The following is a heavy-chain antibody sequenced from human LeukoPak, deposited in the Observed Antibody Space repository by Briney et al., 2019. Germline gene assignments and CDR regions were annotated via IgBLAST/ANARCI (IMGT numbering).Heavy chain of an antibody. CDR3: ARAGGYSSGYQDY. J-gene: IGHJ4*02. CDR2: IYYSGST. CDR1: GGSISSYY. Sequence: SETPSLTCTVSGGSISSYYWSWIRQPPGRGLEWIGYIYYSGSTNYNPSLKSRVTISVDTSKNQFSLKLSSVTAADTAVYYCARAGGYSSGYQDYWGQGTLVTVSS. D-gene: IGHD5-18*01. V-gene: IGHV4-59*08.